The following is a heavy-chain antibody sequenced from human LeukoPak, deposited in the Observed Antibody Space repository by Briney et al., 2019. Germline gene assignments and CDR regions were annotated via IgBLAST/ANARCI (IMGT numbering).Heavy chain of an antibody. V-gene: IGHV6-1*01. D-gene: IGHD2-15*01. CDR1: GDSVSISSAT. CDR3: ARDPSGGFRWYFDL. J-gene: IGHJ2*01. CDR2: TYYKSKWYN. Sequence: SQALSLTCGISGDSVSISSATWNWFRQSPSRGLEWLGRTYYKSKWYNDYAVSVKSRITISPDTSRNQFSLQLSSVTPDDTAVYYCARDPSGGFRWYFDLWGRGTLVTVSS.